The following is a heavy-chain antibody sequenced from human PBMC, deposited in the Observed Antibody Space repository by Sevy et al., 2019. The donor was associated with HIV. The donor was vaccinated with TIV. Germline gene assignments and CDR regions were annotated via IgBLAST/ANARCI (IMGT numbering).Heavy chain of an antibody. D-gene: IGHD4-17*01. CDR1: GFTFSDYY. CDR2: ISGSDTTI. V-gene: IGHV3-11*01. CDR3: ARDHVKDGDLGDYYYYAMDV. J-gene: IGHJ6*02. Sequence: GGSLRLSCAASGFTFSDYYMSWIRQAPGKGLEWVSYISGSDTTIYYEDSVKGRFSISRDNAKNSLYLQMNSLRAEDTAVYYCARDHVKDGDLGDYYYYAMDVWGQGTTVTVSS.